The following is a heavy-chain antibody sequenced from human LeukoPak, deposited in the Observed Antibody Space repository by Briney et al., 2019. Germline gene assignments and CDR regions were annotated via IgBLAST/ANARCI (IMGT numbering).Heavy chain of an antibody. Sequence: SETLSLTCAVYGVSFSGYYWSWIRQPPGKGLEWIGEINHSGSTNYNPSLKSRVTISVDTSKNQFSLKLSSVTAADTAVYYCARLRYYDSSGYYYYYYYYYMDVWGKGTTVTISS. CDR2: INHSGST. CDR1: GVSFSGYY. J-gene: IGHJ6*03. D-gene: IGHD3-22*01. V-gene: IGHV4-34*01. CDR3: ARLRYYDSSGYYYYYYYYYMDV.